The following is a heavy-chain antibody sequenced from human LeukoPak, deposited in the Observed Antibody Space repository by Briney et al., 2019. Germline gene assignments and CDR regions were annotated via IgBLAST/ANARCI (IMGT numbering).Heavy chain of an antibody. CDR1: GYTFTSYD. Sequence: ASVKVSCKASGYTFTSYDINWVRQATGQGLEWMGWMNPNSGNTGYAQKFQGRVTMTRNTSISTAYMELSSLRSEDTAVYYCARGGYCSGGSCLPLDVWGQGTTVTVSS. CDR2: MNPNSGNT. V-gene: IGHV1-8*01. CDR3: ARGGYCSGGSCLPLDV. D-gene: IGHD2-15*01. J-gene: IGHJ6*02.